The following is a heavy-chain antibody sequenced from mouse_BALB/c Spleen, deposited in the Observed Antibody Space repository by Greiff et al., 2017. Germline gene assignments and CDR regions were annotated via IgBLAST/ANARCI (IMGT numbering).Heavy chain of an antibody. CDR2: ISTYYGDA. D-gene: IGHD1-2*01. V-gene: IGHV1S137*01. CDR1: GYTFTDYA. Sequence: VKVVESGAELVRPGVSVKISCKGSGYTFTDYAMHWVKQSHAKSLEWIGVISTYYGDASYNQKFKGKATMTVDKSSSTAYMELARLTSEDSAIYYCARHGLDYWGQGTSVTVSS. CDR3: ARHGLDY. J-gene: IGHJ4*01.